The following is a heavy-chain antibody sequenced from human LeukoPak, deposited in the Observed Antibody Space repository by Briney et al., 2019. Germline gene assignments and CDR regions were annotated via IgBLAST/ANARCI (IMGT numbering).Heavy chain of an antibody. CDR2: ISYDGSNK. CDR3: AGDTSPNWYFDL. V-gene: IGHV3-30-3*01. Sequence: GGSLRLSCAASGSTFSSYAMHWVRQAPGKGLEWVAVISYDGSNKYYADSVKGRFTISRDNAKNSLYLQMNSLRAEDTAVYYCAGDTSPNWYFDLWGRGTLVTVSS. CDR1: GSTFSSYA. D-gene: IGHD3-3*01. J-gene: IGHJ2*01.